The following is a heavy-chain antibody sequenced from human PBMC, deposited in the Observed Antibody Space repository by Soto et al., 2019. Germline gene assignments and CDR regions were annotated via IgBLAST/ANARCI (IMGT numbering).Heavy chain of an antibody. CDR1: GYTFTSYG. CDR3: AILKGGLLRFSELPHDY. CDR2: ISAYNGNT. Sequence: ASVKVSCKASGYTFTSYGISWVRQAPGQGLEWMGWISAYNGNTNYAQKLQGRVTMTTDTSTSTAYMELRSLRSDDTAVYYCAILKGGLLRFSELPHDYWGQGTLVTVSS. J-gene: IGHJ4*02. D-gene: IGHD3-3*01. V-gene: IGHV1-18*01.